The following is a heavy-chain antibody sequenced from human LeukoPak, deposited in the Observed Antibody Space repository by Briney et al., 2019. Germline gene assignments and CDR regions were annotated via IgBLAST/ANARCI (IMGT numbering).Heavy chain of an antibody. J-gene: IGHJ4*02. V-gene: IGHV3-21*01. Sequence: GGSLRLSCAASGFTFSGYSMDWVRQAPGKGLEWVSSISSSSSYIYYADSVKGRFTISRDNAKNSLYLQMNSLRAEDTAVYYCARQGSRNYDSSGDDYWGQGTLVTVSS. CDR1: GFTFSGYS. CDR3: ARQGSRNYDSSGDDY. D-gene: IGHD3-22*01. CDR2: ISSSSSYI.